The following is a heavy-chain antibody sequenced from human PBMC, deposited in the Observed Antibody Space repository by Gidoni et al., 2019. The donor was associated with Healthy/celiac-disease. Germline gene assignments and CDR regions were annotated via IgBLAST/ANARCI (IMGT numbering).Heavy chain of an antibody. D-gene: IGHD6-13*01. V-gene: IGHV3-7*03. J-gene: IGHJ6*02. CDR3: ARDFEIAAAGSLDYYYGMDV. Sequence: EVQLVESGGGLVQPGGSLRLSCAASGFPFSSYWMSWVRQAPGKGLEWVAKIKQDGSEKYYVDSVKGRFTISRDNAKNSLYLQMNSLRAEETAVYYCARDFEIAAAGSLDYYYGMDVWGQGTTVTVSS. CDR2: IKQDGSEK. CDR1: GFPFSSYW.